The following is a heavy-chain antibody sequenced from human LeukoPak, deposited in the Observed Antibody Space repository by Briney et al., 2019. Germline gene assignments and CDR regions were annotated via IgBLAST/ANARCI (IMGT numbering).Heavy chain of an antibody. J-gene: IGHJ4*02. CDR2: ISYDGSNK. D-gene: IGHD1-26*01. CDR1: GFTLSSYA. Sequence: GGSLRLSCAASGFTLSSYAMSWVRQAPGKGLEWVAVISYDGSNKYYADSVKGRFTISRDNSKNTLYLQMNSLRAEDTAVYYCARDRRVGATTPVLDYWGQGTLVTVSS. CDR3: ARDRRVGATTPVLDY. V-gene: IGHV3-30-3*01.